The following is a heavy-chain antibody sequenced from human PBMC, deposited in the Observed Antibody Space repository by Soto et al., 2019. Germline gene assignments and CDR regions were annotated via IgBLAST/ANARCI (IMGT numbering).Heavy chain of an antibody. J-gene: IGHJ3*02. Sequence: GGSLRLSCAASGFSFSSYAMSWVRQAPGKGLEWVSAISGSGGSTYYADSVKGRFTICRDNSKNTLYLQMNSLRADDSAVYYCAKARLGNSGDSFDIWGQGTMVTVSS. CDR1: GFSFSSYA. V-gene: IGHV3-23*01. CDR3: AKARLGNSGDSFDI. CDR2: ISGSGGST. D-gene: IGHD5-12*01.